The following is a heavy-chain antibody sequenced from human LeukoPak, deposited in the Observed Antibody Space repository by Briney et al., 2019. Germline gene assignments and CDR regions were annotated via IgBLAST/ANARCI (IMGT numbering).Heavy chain of an antibody. CDR1: GGSFSGYY. CDR3: ARGIDFWSGRLLDY. CDR2: INHSGST. J-gene: IGHJ4*02. D-gene: IGHD3-3*01. V-gene: IGHV4-34*01. Sequence: SETLSLTCAVYGGSFSGYYWSWIRQPPGKGLEWIGEINHSGSTNYNPSLKSRVTISVDTSKNQFSLKLSSVAAADTAVYYCARGIDFWSGRLLDYWGQGTLVTVSS.